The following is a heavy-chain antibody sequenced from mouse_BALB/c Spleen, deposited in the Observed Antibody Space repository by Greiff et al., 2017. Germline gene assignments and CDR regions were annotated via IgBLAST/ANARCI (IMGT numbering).Heavy chain of an antibody. CDR3: ARGDYGSSLYAMDY. CDR1: GYTFTEYI. J-gene: IGHJ4*01. V-gene: IGHV1-62-2*01. Sequence: VKLQQSGAELVKPGASVKLSCKASGYTFTEYIIHWVKQRSGQGLEWIGWFYPGSGSIKYNENFKDKATLTADKSSSTVYMELSRLTSEDSAVYYCARGDYGSSLYAMDYWGQGTSVTVSS. D-gene: IGHD1-1*01. CDR2: FYPGSGSI.